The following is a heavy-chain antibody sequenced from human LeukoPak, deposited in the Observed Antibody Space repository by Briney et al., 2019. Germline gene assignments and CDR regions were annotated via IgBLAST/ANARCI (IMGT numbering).Heavy chain of an antibody. V-gene: IGHV1-2*02. CDR3: TTYCSGDSCSFFDY. CDR1: GYTFTGYY. CDR2: INPNSGGT. Sequence: GASVKVSCKASGYTFTGYYMHWVRQAPGQGLEWMGWINPNSGGTNYAQKFQGRVTMTRDTSISTAYMELSRLRSDYTAVYYCTTYCSGDSCSFFDYWGQGTLVTVSS. J-gene: IGHJ4*02. D-gene: IGHD2-15*01.